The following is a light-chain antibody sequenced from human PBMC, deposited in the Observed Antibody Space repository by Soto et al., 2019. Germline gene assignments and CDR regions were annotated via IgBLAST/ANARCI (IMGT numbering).Light chain of an antibody. Sequence: QSVVTQPPSASGTPRQRVTISCSGRSSNIGSNAVNWYQQFPGMAPKVLIYNNNERPSGVPDRFSGSKSGTSASMAISGLQSEDEADYYCATWDDGLNGWVFGGGTKVTVL. V-gene: IGLV1-44*01. J-gene: IGLJ3*02. CDR2: NNN. CDR1: SSNIGSNA. CDR3: ATWDDGLNGWV.